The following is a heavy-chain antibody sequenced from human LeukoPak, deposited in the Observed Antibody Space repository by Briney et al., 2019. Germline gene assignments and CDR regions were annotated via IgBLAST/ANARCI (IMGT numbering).Heavy chain of an antibody. D-gene: IGHD4-17*01. CDR1: GYTLTELS. Sequence: ASVKVSCKVSGYTLTELSMHWVRQAPGKGLEWMGGFDPEDGETIYAQKFQGRVTMTEDTSTDTAYMELSSLRSEDRAVYYCATSTGDPSENDYGDYGLGYWGQGTLVTVSS. J-gene: IGHJ4*02. V-gene: IGHV1-24*01. CDR2: FDPEDGET. CDR3: ATSTGDPSENDYGDYGLGY.